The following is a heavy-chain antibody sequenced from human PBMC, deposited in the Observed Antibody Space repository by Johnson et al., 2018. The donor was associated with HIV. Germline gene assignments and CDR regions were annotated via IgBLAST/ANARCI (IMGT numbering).Heavy chain of an antibody. J-gene: IGHJ3*02. D-gene: IGHD3-22*01. V-gene: IGHV3-20*04. CDR2: INWNGDVT. CDR1: GFTFDDYG. CDR3: ARDWDYYDTSGYYYAYMGDAFDI. Sequence: VQLVESGGGVVRPGGSPRLSCAASGFTFDDYGMSWVRQAPGKGLEWVSGINWNGDVTGYADSVKGRFTISRDNAKNSLYLQMSSLRAEDTALYFCARDWDYYDTSGYYYAYMGDAFDIWGQGTMVTVSS.